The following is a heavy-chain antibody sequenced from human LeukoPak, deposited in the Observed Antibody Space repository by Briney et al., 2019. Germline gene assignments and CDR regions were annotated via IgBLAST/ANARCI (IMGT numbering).Heavy chain of an antibody. CDR3: ARELSGYGASDY. CDR2: IYYSGST. J-gene: IGHJ4*02. CDR1: GGSISSGDYY. D-gene: IGHD3-22*01. Sequence: PSETLSLTCSVSGGSISSGDYYWSWIRQHPGKGLEWIGYIYYSGSTYYNPSLKSRVTMSVDTSKNQFSLKLSSVTAADTAVYYCARELSGYGASDYWGQGTLVTVSS. V-gene: IGHV4-31*03.